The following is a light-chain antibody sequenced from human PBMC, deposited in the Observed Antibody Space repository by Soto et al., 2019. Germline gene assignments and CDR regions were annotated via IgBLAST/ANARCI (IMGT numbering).Light chain of an antibody. CDR3: HQYGSSPRFS. J-gene: IGKJ3*01. CDR2: GAS. V-gene: IGKV3-20*01. Sequence: EIGLTQSPGTLSLSPGERATLSCRASQSVSSSYLAWYQQKPGQAPRLLIYGASSRATGIPDRFSGSGSGTDFTLTISRLEPEDFAVYYCHQYGSSPRFSFGPGTKVDIK. CDR1: QSVSSSY.